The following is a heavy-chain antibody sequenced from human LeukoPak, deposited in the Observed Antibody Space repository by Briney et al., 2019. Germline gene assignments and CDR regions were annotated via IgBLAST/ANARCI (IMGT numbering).Heavy chain of an antibody. CDR2: IYYSGST. V-gene: IGHV4-59*01. CDR3: ARGDSYFDY. CDR1: GGSISSYY. J-gene: IGHJ4*02. Sequence: SETLSLTCTVSGGSISSYYCSWIRQPPGKGLEWIGYIYYSGSTNYNPSLKSRVTISVDTSKNQFSLKLSSVTAADTAVYYCARGDSYFDYWGQGTLVTVSS.